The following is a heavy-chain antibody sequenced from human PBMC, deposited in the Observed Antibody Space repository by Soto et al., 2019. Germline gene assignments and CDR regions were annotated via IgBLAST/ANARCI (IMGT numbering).Heavy chain of an antibody. CDR3: ARVGAAAAYFDY. CDR1: GGSISSGGYS. V-gene: IGHV4-30-2*01. D-gene: IGHD6-13*01. CDR2: IYHSGST. J-gene: IGHJ4*02. Sequence: QLQLKESGSGLVKPSQTLSLTCAVSGGSISSGGYSWSWIRQPPGKGLEWIGYIYHSGSTYYNPSLKSRVTISLDRSKNQFSLKLSSVTAADTAVYYCARVGAAAAYFDYWGQGTLVTVSS.